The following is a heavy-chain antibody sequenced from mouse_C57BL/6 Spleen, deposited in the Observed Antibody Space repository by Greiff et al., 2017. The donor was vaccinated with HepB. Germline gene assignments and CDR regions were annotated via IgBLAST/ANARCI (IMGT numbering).Heavy chain of an antibody. Sequence: EVQLQESGPGLVKPSQSLSLTCSVTGYSITSGYYWNWIRQFPGNKLEWMGYISYDGSNNYNPSLKNRISITRDTSKNQFFLKLNSVTTEDTATYYCAINYDGYPFAYWGQGTRVTVSA. CDR2: ISYDGSN. J-gene: IGHJ3*01. CDR1: GYSITSGYY. CDR3: AINYDGYPFAY. D-gene: IGHD2-3*01. V-gene: IGHV3-6*01.